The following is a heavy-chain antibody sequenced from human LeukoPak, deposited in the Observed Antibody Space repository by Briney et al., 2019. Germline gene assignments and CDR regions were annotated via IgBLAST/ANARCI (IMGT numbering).Heavy chain of an antibody. V-gene: IGHV4-4*09. D-gene: IGHD3-22*01. Sequence: SETLSLTCTVSGGSISSYYWSWIRQPPGKGLEWIGYIYTSGSTNYNPSLKSRVTISVGTSKNQFSLKLSSVTAADTAVYYCARGYYDSGGYTWGQGTLVTVSS. CDR1: GGSISSYY. J-gene: IGHJ5*02. CDR3: ARGYYDSGGYT. CDR2: IYTSGST.